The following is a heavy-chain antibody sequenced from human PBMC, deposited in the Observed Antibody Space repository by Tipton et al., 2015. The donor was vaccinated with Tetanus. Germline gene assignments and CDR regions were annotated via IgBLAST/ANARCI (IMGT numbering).Heavy chain of an antibody. V-gene: IGHV4-39*01. D-gene: IGHD3-22*01. CDR3: AKLFRVRSRGITMVVVVPPGYFDF. CDR2: IYFSGST. CDR1: GASISNSSSY. Sequence: LRLSCTVSGASISNSSSYWGWIRQSPGKGLEWIGNIYFSGSTYYNPSLKSRVTISVDTSKNQFSLRLNSVTAADTAVYYCAKLFRVRSRGITMVVVVPPGYFDFWGQGTLVTVSS. J-gene: IGHJ4*02.